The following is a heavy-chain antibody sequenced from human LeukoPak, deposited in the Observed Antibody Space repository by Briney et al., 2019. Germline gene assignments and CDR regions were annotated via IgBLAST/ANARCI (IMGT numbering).Heavy chain of an antibody. D-gene: IGHD1-26*01. J-gene: IGHJ6*03. CDR1: GYTFTSYG. CDR2: ISAYNGNT. CDR3: ARDSSGSYYPYYYYYYMDV. Sequence: ASVKVSCKASGYTFTSYGISWVRQAPGQGLEWMGWISAYNGNTNYAQKLQGRVTMTTDTSTSTAYMELRSLRSDDTAVYYCARDSSGSYYPYYYYYYMDVWGKGTTVTVSS. V-gene: IGHV1-18*01.